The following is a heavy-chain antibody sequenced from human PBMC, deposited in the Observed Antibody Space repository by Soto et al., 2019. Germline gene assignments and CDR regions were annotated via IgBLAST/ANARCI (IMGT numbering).Heavy chain of an antibody. CDR3: AREHRRYCSSTSCYDYYYYYMDV. D-gene: IGHD2-2*01. CDR1: GYTFTSYD. CDR2: MNPNSGNT. Sequence: ASVQVSCKASGYTFTSYDINWVRQATGQGLEWMGWMNPNSGNTGYAQKFQGRVTMTRNTSISTAYMELSSLRSEDTAVYYCAREHRRYCSSTSCYDYYYYYMDVWGKGTTVTVSS. V-gene: IGHV1-8*01. J-gene: IGHJ6*03.